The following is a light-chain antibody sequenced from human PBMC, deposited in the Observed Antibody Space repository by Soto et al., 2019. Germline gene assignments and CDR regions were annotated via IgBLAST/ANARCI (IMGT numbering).Light chain of an antibody. V-gene: IGLV2-23*01. CDR3: CSFAISSML. Sequence: QSVLTQPASVCGSPGQSITISCTGTSSDVGTSNFVSWFQQHPGKAPKLIIYEAFKRPSGVSNRFSGSKSDNTASLTISGLQADDEADYYCCSFAISSMLFGGGTKLTVL. J-gene: IGLJ2*01. CDR2: EAF. CDR1: SSDVGTSNF.